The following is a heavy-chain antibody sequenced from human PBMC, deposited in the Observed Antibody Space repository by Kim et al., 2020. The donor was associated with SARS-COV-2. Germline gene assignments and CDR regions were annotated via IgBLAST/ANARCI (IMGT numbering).Heavy chain of an antibody. D-gene: IGHD3-9*01. CDR2: INHRGYP. J-gene: IGHJ4*01. V-gene: IGHV4-4*02. CDR1: GGPMSNSDW. Sequence: SETLSLTCVVSGGPMSNSDWWSWVRQPPGKGLEWVGEINHRGYPNYNPSLKSRVSISIDMSKNQFSLRLTSVTAADTAVYYCARDPPRQELVLDWGQGT. CDR3: ARDPPRQELVLD.